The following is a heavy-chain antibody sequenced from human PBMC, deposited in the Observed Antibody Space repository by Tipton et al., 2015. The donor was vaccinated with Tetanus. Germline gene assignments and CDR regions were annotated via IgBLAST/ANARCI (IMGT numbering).Heavy chain of an antibody. V-gene: IGHV4-59*12. CDR1: GGSIISYY. Sequence: TLSLTCTVSGGSIISYYWSWIRQPPGKGLEWIGYIFYSGNTNYNPSLQSRVTMSIDTSKNQVSLKLTSVTAADTAFYYCARERGYYVNAMDVWGQGTTVTVSS. CDR2: IFYSGNT. J-gene: IGHJ6*02. CDR3: ARERGYYVNAMDV. D-gene: IGHD3-16*01.